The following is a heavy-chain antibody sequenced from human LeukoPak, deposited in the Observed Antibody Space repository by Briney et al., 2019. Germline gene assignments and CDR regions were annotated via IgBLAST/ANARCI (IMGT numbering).Heavy chain of an antibody. Sequence: GGSLRLSCAASGFTFSSYGMHWVRQAPGKGLEWVAVIWYDGSNKYYADSVKGRFTISRDNSKNTLYLQMNSLRAEDAAVYYCAKAQDTAMALDYWGQGTLVTVSS. CDR2: IWYDGSNK. D-gene: IGHD5-18*01. J-gene: IGHJ4*02. CDR3: AKAQDTAMALDY. V-gene: IGHV3-33*06. CDR1: GFTFSSYG.